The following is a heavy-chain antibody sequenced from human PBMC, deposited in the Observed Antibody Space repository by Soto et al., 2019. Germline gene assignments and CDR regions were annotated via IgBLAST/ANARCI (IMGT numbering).Heavy chain of an antibody. CDR2: ISAYNGNT. CDR1: GYSFSSYG. D-gene: IGHD1-7*01. J-gene: IGHJ4*02. V-gene: IGHV1-18*01. CDR3: ARNILGGTTDY. Sequence: ASVKVSCKASGYSFSSYGINWVRQAPGQGLEWMGWISAYNGNTHYAQKFQGRVTITSDTSATTAYMELSSLTSEDTAVYYCARNILGGTTDYWGQGTLVTVSS.